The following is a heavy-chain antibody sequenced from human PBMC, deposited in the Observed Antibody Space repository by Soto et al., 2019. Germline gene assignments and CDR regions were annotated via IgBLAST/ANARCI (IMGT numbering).Heavy chain of an antibody. CDR3: ARVRRGAVFRGVIYYFDY. V-gene: IGHV1-69*01. J-gene: IGHJ4*02. CDR1: GGTFSSYA. CDR2: VIPIFGTA. Sequence: QVQLVQSGAEVKKPGSSVKVSCKASGGTFSSYAISWVRQAPGQGLEWMGGVIPIFGTANYAQKFQGRVTITADESTSTAYMELSSLRSEDTAVYYCARVRRGAVFRGVIYYFDYWGQGTLVTVSS. D-gene: IGHD3-10*01.